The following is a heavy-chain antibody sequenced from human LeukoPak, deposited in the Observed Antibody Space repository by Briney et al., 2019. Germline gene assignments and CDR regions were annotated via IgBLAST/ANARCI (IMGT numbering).Heavy chain of an antibody. V-gene: IGHV3-23*01. D-gene: IGHD6-13*01. Sequence: GGSLRLSCAAPGFTFSSYAMSWVRQAPGKGLEWVSTISDSGGSTYYADSVEGRFTTSRDTSKNTLYLQMNSLRADDTAVYYCAKGSRWYWFDPWGQGTLVTVSS. CDR1: GFTFSSYA. CDR2: ISDSGGST. J-gene: IGHJ5*02. CDR3: AKGSRWYWFDP.